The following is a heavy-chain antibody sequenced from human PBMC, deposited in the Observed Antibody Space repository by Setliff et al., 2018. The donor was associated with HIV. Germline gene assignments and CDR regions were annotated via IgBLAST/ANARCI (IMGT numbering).Heavy chain of an antibody. Sequence: ASVKVSCKASGYTFTGYFIHWVRQAPGQGLEWMGRINPNTGDTHYAQKFQGRVTMTRDTSINTAYMELSRLRSEDTAVYYCARELGTREWLGYYYYYGMDVWGQGTTVTVSS. D-gene: IGHD3-3*01. CDR3: ARELGTREWLGYYYYYGMDV. CDR2: INPNTGDT. J-gene: IGHJ6*02. CDR1: GYTFTGYF. V-gene: IGHV1-2*06.